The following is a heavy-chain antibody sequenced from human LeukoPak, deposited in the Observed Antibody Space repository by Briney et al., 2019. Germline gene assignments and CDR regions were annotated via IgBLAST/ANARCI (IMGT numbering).Heavy chain of an antibody. CDR3: AELGITMIGGV. V-gene: IGHV3-7*01. CDR2: IKQDGSEK. D-gene: IGHD3-10*02. CDR1: GFTFSSYW. J-gene: IGHJ6*04. Sequence: GGSLRLSCAASGFTFSSYWMSWVRQAPGKGLKWVANIKQDGSEKYYVDSVKGRFTISRDNAKNSLYLQMNSLRAEDTAVYYCAELGITMIGGVWGKGTTVTISS.